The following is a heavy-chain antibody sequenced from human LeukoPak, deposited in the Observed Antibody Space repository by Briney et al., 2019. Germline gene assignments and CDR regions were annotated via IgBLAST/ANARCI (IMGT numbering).Heavy chain of an antibody. CDR3: AKDRGQYYYYGMDV. J-gene: IGHJ6*02. V-gene: IGHV3-11*05. CDR1: GFTFSDYY. CDR2: ISSSSSYT. D-gene: IGHD5-24*01. Sequence: PGGSLRLSCAASGFTFSDYYMSWIRQAPGKGLEWVSYISSSSSYTNYADSVKGRFTISRDNSKNSLYLQMNSLRTEDTALYYCAKDRGQYYYYGMDVWGQGTTVTVSS.